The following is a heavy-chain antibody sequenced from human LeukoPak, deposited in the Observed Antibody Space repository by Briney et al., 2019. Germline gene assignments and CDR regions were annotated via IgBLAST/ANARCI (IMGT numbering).Heavy chain of an antibody. V-gene: IGHV4-39*01. CDR1: GGSISSSRYY. Sequence: PSETLSLICTVSGGSISSSRYYWGWIRQPPGKGLEWIGNIYYSGSTYYNPSLKSRVTISLDTSKNQFSLKLSSVTAADTAVYYCARRDIAARLNWFDPWGQGTLVTVPS. J-gene: IGHJ5*02. CDR3: ARRDIAARLNWFDP. D-gene: IGHD6-6*01. CDR2: IYYSGST.